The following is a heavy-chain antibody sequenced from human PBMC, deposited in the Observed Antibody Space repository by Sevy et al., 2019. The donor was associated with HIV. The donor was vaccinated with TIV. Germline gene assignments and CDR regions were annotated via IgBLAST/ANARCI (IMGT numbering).Heavy chain of an antibody. V-gene: IGHV1-2*06. CDR1: GYTFTGYY. CDR3: ARDVVGAMFGWFDP. Sequence: ASVKVSCKASGYTFTGYYMHWVRQAPGQGLEWMERINPNSGGTNYAQKFQGRVTMTRDTSISTAYMELSRLRSDDTAVYYCARDVVGAMFGWFDPWGQGTLVTVSS. CDR2: INPNSGGT. D-gene: IGHD1-26*01. J-gene: IGHJ5*02.